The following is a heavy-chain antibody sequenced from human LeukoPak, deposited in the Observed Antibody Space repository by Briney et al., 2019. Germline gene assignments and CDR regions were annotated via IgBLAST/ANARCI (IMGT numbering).Heavy chain of an antibody. V-gene: IGHV1-2*02. CDR1: GYTFTGYY. CDR2: INPNSGGT. Sequence: ASVKVSCKACGYTFTGYYMHWVRQAPGQELELMGWINPNSGGTNYAQKFQGRVTMTRDTSISTAYMELSRLRSDDTAVYYCARGDSSSYLYYYYYYMDVWGKGTTVTVSS. J-gene: IGHJ6*03. CDR3: ARGDSSSYLYYYYYYMDV. D-gene: IGHD6-6*01.